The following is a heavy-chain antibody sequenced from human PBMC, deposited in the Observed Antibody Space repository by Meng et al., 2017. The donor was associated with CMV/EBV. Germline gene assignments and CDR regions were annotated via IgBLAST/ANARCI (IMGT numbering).Heavy chain of an antibody. CDR3: ARDPGILSGYYPPSDWFDP. V-gene: IGHV4-38-2*02. D-gene: IGHD3-22*01. CDR2: IYYSGST. Sequence: SETLSLTCTVSGYSISSGYYWGWHRQPPGKGLEWIGSIYYSGSTYYNPSLKSRVTISVDTSKNQFSLKLSSVTAADTAVYYCARDPGILSGYYPPSDWFDPWGQGTLVTVSS. J-gene: IGHJ5*02. CDR1: GYSISSGYY.